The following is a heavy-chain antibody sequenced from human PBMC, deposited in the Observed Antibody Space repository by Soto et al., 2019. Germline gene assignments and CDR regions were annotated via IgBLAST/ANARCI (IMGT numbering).Heavy chain of an antibody. Sequence: PGRSHRLRYAASGFNVSNNYMSWVRQAPGKGLEWVSVIYSGGSTYYADSVKGRFTISRDNSKNTLYLQMNSLRAEDTAVYYCARDRIPTGMDVWGQGTTVTVSS. V-gene: IGHV3-66*01. CDR2: IYSGGST. CDR3: ARDRIPTGMDV. CDR1: GFNVSNNY. J-gene: IGHJ6*02.